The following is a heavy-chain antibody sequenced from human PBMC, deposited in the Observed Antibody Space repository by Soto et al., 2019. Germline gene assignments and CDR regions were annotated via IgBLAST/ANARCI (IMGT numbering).Heavy chain of an antibody. V-gene: IGHV3-23*01. CDR3: AKVWGGSTVSTAYYFDY. CDR1: GFTFSSYA. CDR2: ISGSGGST. Sequence: EVQLLESGGGLVQPGGSLRLSCAASGFTFSSYAMSWVRQAPGKGLEWVSAISGSGGSTYYADSVKGRFTISRDYSKNRLYLQMNSLRAEDTAVYYCAKVWGGSTVSTAYYFDYWGQGTLVTVSS. D-gene: IGHD4-17*01. J-gene: IGHJ4*02.